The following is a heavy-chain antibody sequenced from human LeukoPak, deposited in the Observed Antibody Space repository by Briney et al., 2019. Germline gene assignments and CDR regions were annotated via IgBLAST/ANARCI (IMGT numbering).Heavy chain of an antibody. CDR3: ARVSFDSSGNKINFDY. J-gene: IGHJ4*01. Sequence: ASVKVSCKASGYTFNNFDINWVRQATGQGLEWMGWMHPISGNTGYAQKFQGRVTMTRNTSISTAYMELSSLRSEDTAVYYCARVSFDSSGNKINFDYWGHGTLVTGSS. CDR2: MHPISGNT. CDR1: GYTFNNFD. V-gene: IGHV1-8*01. D-gene: IGHD2-15*01.